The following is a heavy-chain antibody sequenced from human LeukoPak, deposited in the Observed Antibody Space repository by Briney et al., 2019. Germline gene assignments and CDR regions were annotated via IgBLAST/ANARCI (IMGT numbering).Heavy chain of an antibody. CDR3: ARGGLRGYSYAQRFDY. V-gene: IGHV4-59*01. J-gene: IGHJ4*02. Sequence: SETLSLTCNVSGDSISSYYWAWIRQPPGKGLDWIGYIYYTGSTNYNPSLDSRVTISVDTSKNQFSLKLSSVTAADTAVYYCARGGLRGYSYAQRFDYWGQGILVTVSS. CDR1: GDSISSYY. D-gene: IGHD5-18*01. CDR2: IYYTGST.